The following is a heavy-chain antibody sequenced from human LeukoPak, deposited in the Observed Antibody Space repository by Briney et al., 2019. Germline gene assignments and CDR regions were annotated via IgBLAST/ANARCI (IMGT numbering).Heavy chain of an antibody. D-gene: IGHD3-16*02. CDR1: GYTFTGYY. Sequence: GASVKVSCKASGYTFTGYYMHWVRQAPGQGLEWMGWINPNSGGTNYAQKFQGRVTMTRDTSISTAYMELSRLRSDDTAVYYCATSYVWGSHRPNPFDYWGQGTLVTVSS. J-gene: IGHJ4*02. CDR2: INPNSGGT. CDR3: ATSYVWGSHRPNPFDY. V-gene: IGHV1-2*02.